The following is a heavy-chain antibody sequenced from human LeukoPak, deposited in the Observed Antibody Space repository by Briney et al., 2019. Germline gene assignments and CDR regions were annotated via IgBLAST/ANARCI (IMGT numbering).Heavy chain of an antibody. CDR3: ARARPGYDILTGYSDFYYGMDV. D-gene: IGHD3-9*01. J-gene: IGHJ6*04. Sequence: RPETLAITCSVAGGYICIYYWSWIRKPPGKGLEWIGYIYYSGSTNYNPSLKSRVTISVDTSKNQFSLKLSSVTAADTAVYYCARARPGYDILTGYSDFYYGMDVWAKGPRSPSPQ. CDR2: IYYSGST. CDR1: GGYICIYY. V-gene: IGHV4-59*01.